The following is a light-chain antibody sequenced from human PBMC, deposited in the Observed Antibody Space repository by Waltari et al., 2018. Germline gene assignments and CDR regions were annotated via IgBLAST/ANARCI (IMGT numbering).Light chain of an antibody. CDR2: DVT. CDR3: SSYASSATVI. J-gene: IGLJ2*01. V-gene: IGLV2-14*03. CDR1: GNDVGGYNY. Sequence: QSALTQPASVSGSPGQSIPISCSGTGNDVGGYNYVSWYQQHPGKVPKLVIYDVTKRPSGVSNRFSGSKSDNAASLTISGLQPEDEADYYCSSYASSATVIFGGGTKLTVL.